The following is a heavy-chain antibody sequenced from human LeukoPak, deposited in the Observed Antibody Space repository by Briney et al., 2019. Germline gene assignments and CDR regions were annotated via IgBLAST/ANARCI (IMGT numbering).Heavy chain of an antibody. CDR1: GASISSSSYY. D-gene: IGHD6-6*01. CDR2: IFYSGST. J-gene: IGHJ4*02. CDR3: ARQLRARATVDY. Sequence: SETLSLTCSVSGASISSSSYYWGWVRQPPGKGLEWIGSIFYSGSTYHNPSLKSRVTISVDTSKNQFSLKVSSVTAADTAVYYCARQLRARATVDYWGQGTLVTVSS. V-gene: IGHV4-39*01.